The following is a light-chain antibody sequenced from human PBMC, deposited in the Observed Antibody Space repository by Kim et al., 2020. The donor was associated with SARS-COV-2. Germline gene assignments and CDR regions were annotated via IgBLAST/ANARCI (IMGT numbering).Light chain of an antibody. CDR2: YDR. Sequence: APGKTARITCGGNNIESKSVHWYQQKPGQAPVLVIHYDRDRPSGIPERFSGSNSGNTATLTISRVEAGDEADYYCQVWDSSSDHRVFGGGTQLTVL. J-gene: IGLJ3*02. CDR1: NIESKS. CDR3: QVWDSSSDHRV. V-gene: IGLV3-21*04.